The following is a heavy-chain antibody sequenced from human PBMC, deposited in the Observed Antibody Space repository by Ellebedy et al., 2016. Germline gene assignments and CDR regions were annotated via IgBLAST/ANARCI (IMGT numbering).Heavy chain of an antibody. CDR2: LYYSGTR. CDR1: GGSVTSDY. Sequence: SETLSLTCTISGGSVTSDYWSWIRQPPGKGLEWIGHLYYSGTRTYNPSLNRRVSISADTSNNQFSLRLSAVTAADTAVYFWARDRLGWGSFDSWGQGTLVTVSS. J-gene: IGHJ4*02. CDR3: ARDRLGWGSFDS. D-gene: IGHD3-16*01. V-gene: IGHV4-59*02.